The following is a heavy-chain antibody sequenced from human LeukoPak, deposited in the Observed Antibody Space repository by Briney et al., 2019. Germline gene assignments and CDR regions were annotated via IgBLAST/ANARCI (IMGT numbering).Heavy chain of an antibody. V-gene: IGHV3-53*01. CDR1: GFTVSSNH. J-gene: IGHJ4*02. CDR2: IYSGGTT. Sequence: PGGPLRLSCVASGFTVSSNHMNWVRQAPGKGLEWVSIIYSGGTTYYADSVKGRFTISRDNSKNTLYLQMNSLRAEDTAVYYCARDSSSHYYFDYWGQGTLVTVSS. D-gene: IGHD2-2*01. CDR3: ARDSSSHYYFDY.